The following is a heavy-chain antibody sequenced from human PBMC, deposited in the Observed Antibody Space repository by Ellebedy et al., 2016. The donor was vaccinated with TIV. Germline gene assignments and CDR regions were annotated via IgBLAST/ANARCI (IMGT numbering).Heavy chain of an antibody. CDR3: VKGNGAGSYSVY. J-gene: IGHJ4*02. Sequence: GESLKISCTVSGFTFTNYWVTWVRQAPGKGLEWVATIKEDGSETYYVDSVKGRFTISRDNAKNSLYLQINSLRTEDTARYYCVKGNGAGSYSVYWGQGTLVTVSS. CDR1: GFTFTNYW. CDR2: IKEDGSET. V-gene: IGHV3-7*03. D-gene: IGHD3-10*01.